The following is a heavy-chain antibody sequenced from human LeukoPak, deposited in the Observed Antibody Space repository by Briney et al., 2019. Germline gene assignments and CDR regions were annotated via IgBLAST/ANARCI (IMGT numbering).Heavy chain of an antibody. J-gene: IGHJ4*02. Sequence: ASVKVSCKASGYTFTSYGISWVRQAPGQGREWVGWISAYYGNTNYAQKLQGRVTMTTDTSTSTAYMELRSLRSDDTAVYYCASIYCSSTSCYGPVDYWGQGTLVTVSS. V-gene: IGHV1-18*04. D-gene: IGHD2-2*01. CDR2: ISAYYGNT. CDR3: ASIYCSSTSCYGPVDY. CDR1: GYTFTSYG.